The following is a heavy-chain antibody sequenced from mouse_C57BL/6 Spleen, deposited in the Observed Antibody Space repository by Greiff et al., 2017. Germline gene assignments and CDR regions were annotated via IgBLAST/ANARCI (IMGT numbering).Heavy chain of an antibody. CDR2: INPGSGGT. V-gene: IGHV1-54*01. CDR1: GYAFTNYL. D-gene: IGHD2-2*01. J-gene: IGHJ2*01. CDR3: ARFGYDGRAYFDY. Sequence: QVQLKESGAELVRPGTSVKVSCKASGYAFTNYLIEWVKQRPGQGLEWIGVINPGSGGTNYNEKFKGKATLTADKSSSTAYMQLSSLTSEDSAVYFCARFGYDGRAYFDYWGQGTTLTVSS.